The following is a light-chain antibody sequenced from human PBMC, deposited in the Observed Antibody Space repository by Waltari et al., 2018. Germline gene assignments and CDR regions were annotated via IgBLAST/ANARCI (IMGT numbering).Light chain of an antibody. Sequence: SVSAAPGQRVTISCSGGRSNIGNNYVSWYRQFPGTAPKLLIYEDTERPSGIAGRFSGSKSGTSATLDITGLQAGDEADYYCGTWDSSLSGAVFGGGTHLTVL. CDR2: EDT. CDR1: RSNIGNNY. J-gene: IGLJ7*01. V-gene: IGLV1-51*02. CDR3: GTWDSSLSGAV.